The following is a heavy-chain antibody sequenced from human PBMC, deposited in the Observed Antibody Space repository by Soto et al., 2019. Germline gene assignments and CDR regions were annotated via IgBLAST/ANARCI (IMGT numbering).Heavy chain of an antibody. CDR1: GFTFSGFA. CDR2: IPGCGSAT. V-gene: IGHV3-23*01. Sequence: PAGSLSLTCEASGFTFSGFAMSWRRLPPGKGLESVSAIPGCGSATYYADSVKGRFTISRDNSKNTLYLQMNILRAEYPAVYYCTRDPSRGYSETSGQGYWG. J-gene: IGHJ4*01. CDR3: TRDPSRGYSETSGQGY. D-gene: IGHD3-22*01.